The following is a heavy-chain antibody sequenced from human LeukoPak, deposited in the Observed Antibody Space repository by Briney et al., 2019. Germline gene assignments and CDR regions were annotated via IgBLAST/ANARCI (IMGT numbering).Heavy chain of an antibody. CDR2: ISAYNGNT. D-gene: IGHD1-26*01. V-gene: IGHV1-18*04. J-gene: IGHJ4*02. Sequence: ASVKVSCKASGYTFTGYYMHWVRQAPGQGLEWMGWISAYNGNTNYAQKLQGRVTMTTDTSTSTAYMELRSLRSDDTAVYYCARVPEWELLPFDYWGQGTLVTVSS. CDR3: ARVPEWELLPFDY. CDR1: GYTFTGYY.